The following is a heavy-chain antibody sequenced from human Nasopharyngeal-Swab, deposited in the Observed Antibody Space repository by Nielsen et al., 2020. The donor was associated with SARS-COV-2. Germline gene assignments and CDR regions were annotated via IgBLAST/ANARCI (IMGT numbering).Heavy chain of an antibody. D-gene: IGHD3-16*01. CDR2: ISESAGGT. CDR1: GFTFSNYA. V-gene: IGHV3-23*01. Sequence: GESLKISCAATGFTFSNYAMSWVRQAPGKGLEWVAAISESAGGTFYADSVKGRFTISRDNSNNILALQMSSLRAEDTAVYYCAKDLREAWGDRVMDVWGQGTSVTVSS. J-gene: IGHJ6*02. CDR3: AKDLREAWGDRVMDV.